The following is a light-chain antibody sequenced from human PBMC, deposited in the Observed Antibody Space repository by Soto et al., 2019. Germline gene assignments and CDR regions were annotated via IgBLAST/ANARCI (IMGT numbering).Light chain of an antibody. V-gene: IGLV2-23*01. CDR2: EGT. CDR1: TRDVGSYNL. J-gene: IGLJ3*02. Sequence: QSALTQPASVSGSPGQSITISCTGTTRDVGSYNLVSWYQQHPGKAPKLMIYEGTKRPSGVSNRFSGSKSGNTASLTISGLQTEDEADYYCCSYAGSGSWVFGGGTKVTVL. CDR3: CSYAGSGSWV.